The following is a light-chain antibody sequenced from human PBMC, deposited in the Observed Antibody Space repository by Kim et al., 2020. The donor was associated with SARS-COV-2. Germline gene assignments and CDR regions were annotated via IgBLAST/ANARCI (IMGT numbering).Light chain of an antibody. V-gene: IGKV3-11*01. CDR3: QQRAS. J-gene: IGKJ5*01. CDR2: GAS. Sequence: VTLSLSQGERATLSCRASQSVMRNLAWYQQKPGQAPRLLIYGASSRATGIPARFSGTGSGTDFTLTISSLEPEDFAVYYCQQRASFGQGTRLEIK. CDR1: QSVMRN.